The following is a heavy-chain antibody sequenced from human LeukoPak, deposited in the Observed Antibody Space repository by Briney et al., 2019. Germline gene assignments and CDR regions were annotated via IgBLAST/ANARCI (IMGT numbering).Heavy chain of an antibody. CDR1: GGSISSGGYY. CDR3: ARGYCSGGSCYSAGTYDY. Sequence: SQTLSLTCTVSGGSISSGGYYWSWIRQPPGKGLEWIGYIYHSGSTYYIPSLKSRVTISVDRSKNQFSLKLSSVTAADTAVYYCARGYCSGGSCYSAGTYDYWGQGTLVTVSS. J-gene: IGHJ4*02. D-gene: IGHD2-15*01. V-gene: IGHV4-30-2*01. CDR2: IYHSGST.